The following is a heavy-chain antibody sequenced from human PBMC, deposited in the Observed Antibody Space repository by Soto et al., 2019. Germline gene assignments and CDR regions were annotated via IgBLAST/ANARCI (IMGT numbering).Heavy chain of an antibody. CDR3: ARGTPVFFDY. CDR1: GYTFTNYA. Sequence: ASVKVSCKASGYTFTNYAMQWVHQAPGQRLEWMGWINAGNGNTKYSQKFQGRVTITRDTSASTAYMELSSLRSEDTAVYYCARGTPVFFDYWGQETLVTVSS. V-gene: IGHV1-3*01. J-gene: IGHJ4*02. CDR2: INAGNGNT.